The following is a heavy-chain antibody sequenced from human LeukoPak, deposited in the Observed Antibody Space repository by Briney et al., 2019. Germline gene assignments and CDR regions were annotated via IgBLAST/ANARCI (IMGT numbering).Heavy chain of an antibody. CDR2: IYYSGST. Sequence: SETLSLTCTVSGGAISSYYWSWIRQPPGKGLEWIGYIYYSGSTNYNPSLKSRVTISVDTSKNQFSLKLSSVTAADTAVYYCARWPNYSHYDYWGQGTLVTVSS. CDR1: GGAISSYY. J-gene: IGHJ4*02. D-gene: IGHD4-11*01. CDR3: ARWPNYSHYDY. V-gene: IGHV4-59*01.